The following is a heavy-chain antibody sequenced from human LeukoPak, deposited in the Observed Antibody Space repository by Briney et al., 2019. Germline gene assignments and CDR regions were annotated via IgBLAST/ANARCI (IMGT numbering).Heavy chain of an antibody. CDR1: GGSISNYY. CDR3: ARRGGRGSSPCFDP. D-gene: IGHD3-10*01. Sequence: PSETLSLTCTVSGGSISNYYWSWIRQPPRKGLEWIGYVYSSGGTQYNPSLNSRVTISPDTTKSQFCLTLNSVTVAHTAVYYCARRGGRGSSPCFDPWGQGTLVTVSS. CDR2: VYSSGGT. V-gene: IGHV4-59*12. J-gene: IGHJ5*02.